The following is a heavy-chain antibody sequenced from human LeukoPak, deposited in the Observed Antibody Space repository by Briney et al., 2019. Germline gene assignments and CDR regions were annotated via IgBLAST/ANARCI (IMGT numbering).Heavy chain of an antibody. J-gene: IGHJ4*02. Sequence: GGSLRLSWTASGFTFGDYAMSWFRQAPGKGLEWVGFIRSKAYGGTTEYAASVKGRFTISRDDSKSIAYLQMNSLKTEDKAVYYCAKDSTTSLDYWGQGTLVTVSS. CDR1: GFTFGDYA. CDR3: AKDSTTSLDY. V-gene: IGHV3-49*03. CDR2: IRSKAYGGTT. D-gene: IGHD4-17*01.